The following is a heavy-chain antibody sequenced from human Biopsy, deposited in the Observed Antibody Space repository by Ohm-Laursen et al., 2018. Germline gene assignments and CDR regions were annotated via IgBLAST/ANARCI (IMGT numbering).Heavy chain of an antibody. CDR3: AADADGYYTEFDY. V-gene: IGHV1-69*04. CDR1: GGPSSNYA. CDR2: IVPVLGHL. D-gene: IGHD3-3*01. J-gene: IGHJ4*02. Sequence: SVKVSCKASGGPSSNYAFSWVRQAPGQGLEWVGRIVPVLGHLNYAQRLQGRVSITADKSTSYVFMELSRLTSGDTAVYYCAADADGYYTEFDYWGPGTLVTVSS.